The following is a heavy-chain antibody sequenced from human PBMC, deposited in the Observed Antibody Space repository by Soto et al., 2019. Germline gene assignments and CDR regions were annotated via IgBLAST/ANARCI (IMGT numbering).Heavy chain of an antibody. CDR1: GYTFTSYG. CDR3: ARDRELRFLEWLLEFDY. CDR2: ISAYNGNT. D-gene: IGHD3-3*01. V-gene: IGHV1-18*01. Sequence: ASVKVSCKASGYTFTSYGISWVRQAPGQGLEWMGWISAYNGNTNYAQKLQGRVTMTTDTSTSTAYMELRSLRSDDTAVYYCARDRELRFLEWLLEFDYWGQGTLVTVS. J-gene: IGHJ4*02.